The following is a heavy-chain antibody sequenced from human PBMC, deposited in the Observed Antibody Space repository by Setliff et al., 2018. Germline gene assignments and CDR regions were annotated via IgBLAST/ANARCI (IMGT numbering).Heavy chain of an antibody. V-gene: IGHV3-33*08. CDR1: GFTFSTYR. Sequence: PGGSLRLSCAASGFTFSTYRMHWVRQAPGKGLEWVAVIWDDGGNKYHADSVKGRFTISRDNSKNTLYLQMNSLRPEDTAVYYCVRSENCFSTHCSPYDYWGQGTLVTVSS. CDR3: VRSENCFSTHCSPYDY. J-gene: IGHJ4*02. D-gene: IGHD2-2*01. CDR2: IWDDGGNK.